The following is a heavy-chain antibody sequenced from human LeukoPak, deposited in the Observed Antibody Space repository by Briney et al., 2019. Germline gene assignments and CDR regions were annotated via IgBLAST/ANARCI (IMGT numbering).Heavy chain of an antibody. D-gene: IGHD6-6*01. J-gene: IGHJ4*02. V-gene: IGHV1-69*04. CDR3: ARAQYSSSAFDY. Sequence: SVPVSCMASGGTFSSYAISGVRQAPGQGLEWMGRIIPIFGIANYAQKFQGRVTITADKSTSTAYMELSSLRSEDTAVYYCARAQYSSSAFDYWGQGTLVTVSS. CDR2: IIPIFGIA. CDR1: GGTFSSYA.